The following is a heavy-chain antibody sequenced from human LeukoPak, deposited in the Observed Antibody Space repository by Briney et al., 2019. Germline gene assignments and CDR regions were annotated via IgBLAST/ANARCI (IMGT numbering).Heavy chain of an antibody. CDR2: IRSKAYGGTT. Sequence: PGGSLRLSCTASGFTFGDYAMSWVRQAPGKGLEWVGFIRSKAYGGTTEYAASVKGRFTTSRDDSKSIAYLQMNSLKTEDTAVYYCTKNLRRLDYWGQGTLVTVSS. V-gene: IGHV3-49*04. J-gene: IGHJ4*02. CDR1: GFTFGDYA. D-gene: IGHD4-17*01. CDR3: TKNLRRLDY.